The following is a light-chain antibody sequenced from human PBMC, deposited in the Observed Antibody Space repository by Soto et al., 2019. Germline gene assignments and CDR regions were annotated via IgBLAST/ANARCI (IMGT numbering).Light chain of an antibody. V-gene: IGKV3-20*01. CDR3: QPYGSSPPYT. CDR1: HSVSSSY. Sequence: EIVLTQSPGTLSLSPGERAALSCRASHSVSSSYLAWYQQNPGQAPRLLIYGASSRATGIPDRFSGSGSGTDFTLTISRLEPEDFAVYYCQPYGSSPPYTFGQGTKLEIK. CDR2: GAS. J-gene: IGKJ2*01.